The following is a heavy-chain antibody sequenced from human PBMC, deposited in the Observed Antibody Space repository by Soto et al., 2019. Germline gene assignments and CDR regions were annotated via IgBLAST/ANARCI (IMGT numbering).Heavy chain of an antibody. CDR2: INPNSGGT. Sequence: ASVKVSCKASGYTFTGYYMHWVRQAPGQGLEWMGWINPNSGGTNYAQKFQGWVTMTRDTSISTAYMELSRLRSDDTAVYYCARGVDYDSSGYYSGWFDHWGQGTLVTVSS. CDR1: GYTFTGYY. CDR3: ARGVDYDSSGYYSGWFDH. V-gene: IGHV1-2*04. J-gene: IGHJ5*02. D-gene: IGHD3-22*01.